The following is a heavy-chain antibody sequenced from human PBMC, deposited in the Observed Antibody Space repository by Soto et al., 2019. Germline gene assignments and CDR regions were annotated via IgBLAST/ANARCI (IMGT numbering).Heavy chain of an antibody. D-gene: IGHD6-19*01. Sequence: PGGSLRLSCEASGFTFSSYAMNWVRQAPGEGLEWVSVIRGNGGRTYYADSVKGRFTISRDNSKNTLYLQMNSLRAEDTAVYYCASRSSGWYFDYWGQGT. CDR2: IRGNGGRT. V-gene: IGHV3-23*01. CDR1: GFTFSSYA. J-gene: IGHJ4*02. CDR3: ASRSSGWYFDY.